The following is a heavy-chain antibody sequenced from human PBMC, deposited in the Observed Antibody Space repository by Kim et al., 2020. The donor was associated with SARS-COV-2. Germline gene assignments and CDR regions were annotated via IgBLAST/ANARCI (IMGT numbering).Heavy chain of an antibody. CDR1: GGSISSGSYY. J-gene: IGHJ6*02. CDR3: AKQWDGSIAAAGLQKYYYYGMDV. V-gene: IGHV4-61*02. Sequence: SETLSLTCTVSGGSISSGSYYWSWIRQPAGKGLEWIGRIYTSGSTNYNPSLKSRVTISVDTSKNQFSLKLSSVTAADTAVYYCAKQWDGSIAAAGLQKYYYYGMDVGGQGTTVTVSS. CDR2: IYTSGST. D-gene: IGHD6-13*01.